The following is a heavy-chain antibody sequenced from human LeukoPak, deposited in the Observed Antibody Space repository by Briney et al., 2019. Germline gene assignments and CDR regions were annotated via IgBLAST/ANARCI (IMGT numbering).Heavy chain of an antibody. Sequence: ASVKVSCKASGYTFTSYYMHWVRQAPGQGLEWMGIISPSGGSTSYAQKFQGRVTMTRDTSTSTVYMELSSLRSEDTAVYYCAREALTYYFDYWGQGTLVTVSS. CDR3: AREALTYYFDY. D-gene: IGHD4/OR15-4a*01. CDR1: GYTFTSYY. CDR2: ISPSGGST. V-gene: IGHV1-46*01. J-gene: IGHJ4*02.